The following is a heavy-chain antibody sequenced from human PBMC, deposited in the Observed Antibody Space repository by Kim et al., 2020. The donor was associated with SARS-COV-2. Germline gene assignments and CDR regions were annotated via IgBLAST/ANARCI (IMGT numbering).Heavy chain of an antibody. CDR1: GFIVSSNY. V-gene: IGHV3-66*02. D-gene: IGHD2-2*01. CDR2: LYSGGSA. Sequence: GGSLRLFCVASGFIVSSNYMTWVRQAPGKGLEWVSLLYSGGSAYYADSVEGRFTISRDNSKNTLYLQMNSLRAEDTGVYYCARGVAYCDSTSCHQPFDYWGQGPLVTVSS. CDR3: ARGVAYCDSTSCHQPFDY. J-gene: IGHJ4*02.